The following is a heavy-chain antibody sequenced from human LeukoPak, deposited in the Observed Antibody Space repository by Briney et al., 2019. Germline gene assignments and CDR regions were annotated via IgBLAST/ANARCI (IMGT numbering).Heavy chain of an antibody. CDR1: GYTFTGYY. V-gene: IGHV1-2*02. Sequence: ASVKVSCKASGYTFTGYYMHWVRQAPGQGLEWMGWINPNSGGTNYAQKFQGRVTMTRDTSISTAYMELSRLRSDDTAVYYCARRTMIVVVNDAFDIWGQGTMVTVSS. J-gene: IGHJ3*02. CDR3: ARRTMIVVVNDAFDI. D-gene: IGHD3-22*01. CDR2: INPNSGGT.